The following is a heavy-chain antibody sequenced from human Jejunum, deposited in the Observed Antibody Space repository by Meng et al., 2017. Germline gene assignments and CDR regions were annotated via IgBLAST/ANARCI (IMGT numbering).Heavy chain of an antibody. J-gene: IGHJ1*01. CDR2: IYHSGTT. V-gene: IGHV4-4*02. Sequence: GRLREAVPGLGLPWGTLSLTSAVSGDSISSSYWWSWVRQSPGKGLEWIGEIYHSGTTNYNPSLKSRVTLSVDKSKNQFSLNLSSVTAADTAVYFCARDFEALNGVWGQGTLVTVSS. D-gene: IGHD2-8*01. CDR3: ARDFEALNGV. CDR1: GDSISSSYW.